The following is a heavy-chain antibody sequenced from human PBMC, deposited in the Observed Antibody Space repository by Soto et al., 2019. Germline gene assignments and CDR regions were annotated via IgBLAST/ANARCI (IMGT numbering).Heavy chain of an antibody. CDR1: GGSISSSSYY. CDR2: IYYSGST. J-gene: IGHJ4*02. V-gene: IGHV4-39*01. Sequence: QLQLQESGPGLVKPSETLSLTCTVSGGSISSSSYYWGWIRQPPGKGLEWIGSIYYSGSTYYNPSLMSRVTISVDTSKNQFSLKLSSVTAADTAVYYCARRGSSSWYGYWGQGTLVTVSS. CDR3: ARRGSSSWYGY. D-gene: IGHD6-13*01.